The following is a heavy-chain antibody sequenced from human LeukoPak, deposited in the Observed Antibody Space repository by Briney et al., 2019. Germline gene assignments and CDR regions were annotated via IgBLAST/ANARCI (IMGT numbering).Heavy chain of an antibody. Sequence: ASVKVSCKASGYTFTGYYMHWVRQAPGQGLEWMGWINSNSGGTNYAQKFQGWVTMTRDTSISTAYMELSRLRSDDTAVYYCARGPPGSIDGGGVFDYWGQGTLVTVSS. J-gene: IGHJ4*02. V-gene: IGHV1-2*04. CDR3: ARGPPGSIDGGGVFDY. CDR2: INSNSGGT. CDR1: GYTFTGYY. D-gene: IGHD2-15*01.